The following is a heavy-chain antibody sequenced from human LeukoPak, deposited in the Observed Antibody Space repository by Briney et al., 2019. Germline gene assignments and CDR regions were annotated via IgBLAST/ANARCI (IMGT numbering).Heavy chain of an antibody. CDR1: GFTFSSYE. D-gene: IGHD2/OR15-2a*01. Sequence: GGSLRLSCAASGFTFSSYEMNWVRQAPGKGLEWVSRINSDGSSTSYADSVKGRFTISRDNAKNTLYLQMNSLRAEDTAVYYCARSSRGDYWGQGTLVTVSS. J-gene: IGHJ4*02. CDR2: INSDGSST. V-gene: IGHV3-74*01. CDR3: ARSSRGDY.